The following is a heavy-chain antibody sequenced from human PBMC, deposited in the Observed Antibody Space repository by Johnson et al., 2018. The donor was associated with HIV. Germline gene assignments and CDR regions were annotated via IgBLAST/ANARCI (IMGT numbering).Heavy chain of an antibody. V-gene: IGHV3-66*02. CDR1: GFTVSSNY. CDR2: IYSGGST. J-gene: IGHJ3*02. CDR3: ARDRVGATTLDAFDI. Sequence: VQLMESGGGLVQPGGSVRLSCAASGFTVSSNYMNWVRQAPGKGLEWVSVIYSGGSTYYADSVKGRFPISRDNSKNTLSLQMNSLRPEDTAVYYCARDRVGATTLDAFDIWGQGTMVTVSS. D-gene: IGHD1-26*01.